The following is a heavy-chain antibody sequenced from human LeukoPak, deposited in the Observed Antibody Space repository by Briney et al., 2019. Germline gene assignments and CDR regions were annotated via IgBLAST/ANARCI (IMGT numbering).Heavy chain of an antibody. Sequence: GGSLRLSCAASGFTFSSYAMHWVRQAPGKGLEWVAVISYDGSNKYYADSVKGRFTVSRDNSKNTLYLQMNSLRGEDTAVYFCAYLDSSGFYYGRLRYWGQGTPVTVSS. V-gene: IGHV3-30*04. J-gene: IGHJ4*02. CDR2: ISYDGSNK. CDR1: GFTFSSYA. CDR3: AYLDSSGFYYGRLRY. D-gene: IGHD3-22*01.